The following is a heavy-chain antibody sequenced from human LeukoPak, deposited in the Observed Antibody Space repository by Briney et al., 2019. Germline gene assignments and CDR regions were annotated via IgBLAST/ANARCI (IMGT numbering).Heavy chain of an antibody. J-gene: IGHJ4*02. Sequence: SETLSLTCTVSGGSISSSSYYWGWIRQPPGKGLEWIGSIYYSGSTYYNPSLKSRVTISVDTSKNQFSLKLSSVTAADTAVYYCAIRPEVVTSYFDYWAREPWSPSPQ. D-gene: IGHD4-23*01. CDR3: AIRPEVVTSYFDY. CDR1: GGSISSSSYY. CDR2: IYYSGST. V-gene: IGHV4-39*07.